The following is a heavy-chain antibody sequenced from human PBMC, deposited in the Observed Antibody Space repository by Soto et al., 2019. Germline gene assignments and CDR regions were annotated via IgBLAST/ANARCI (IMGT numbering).Heavy chain of an antibody. D-gene: IGHD3-22*01. Sequence: QVQLVQSGAEVKKPGASVKVSCKASGYTFTSYGISWVRQAPGQGLEWMGWLSAYTGNTNYAQKLQGRVTMTTETAASTAYIELRSLRSDDTAVYYCAREVSSGYYRYYFDYWGQGTLVTVSS. CDR1: GYTFTSYG. V-gene: IGHV1-18*01. J-gene: IGHJ4*02. CDR2: LSAYTGNT. CDR3: AREVSSGYYRYYFDY.